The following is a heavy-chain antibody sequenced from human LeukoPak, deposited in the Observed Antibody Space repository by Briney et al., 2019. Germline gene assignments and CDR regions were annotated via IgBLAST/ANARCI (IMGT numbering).Heavy chain of an antibody. CDR1: GYSISSGYY. Sequence: PSETLSLTCTVSGYSISSGYYWGWIRQPPGKGLEWIGSIYHSGSTYYNPSLKSRVTISVDTSKNQFSLKLSSVTAADTAVYYCARDGLGTLYYFDYWGQGTLVTVSS. CDR2: IYHSGST. J-gene: IGHJ4*02. CDR3: ARDGLGTLYYFDY. V-gene: IGHV4-38-2*02. D-gene: IGHD1-1*01.